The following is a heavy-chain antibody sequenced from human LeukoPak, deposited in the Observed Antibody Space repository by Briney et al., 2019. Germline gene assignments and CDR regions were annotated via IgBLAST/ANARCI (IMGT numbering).Heavy chain of an antibody. CDR3: ARVNKPLAVAGPGFDY. Sequence: GASVKVSCTASGYTFTSYGISWVRQAPGQGLEWMGWISAYNGNTNYAQKLQGRVTMTTDTSTSTAYMELRSLRSDDTAVYYCARVNKPLAVAGPGFDYWGQGTLVTVSS. CDR2: ISAYNGNT. V-gene: IGHV1-18*01. CDR1: GYTFTSYG. J-gene: IGHJ4*02. D-gene: IGHD6-19*01.